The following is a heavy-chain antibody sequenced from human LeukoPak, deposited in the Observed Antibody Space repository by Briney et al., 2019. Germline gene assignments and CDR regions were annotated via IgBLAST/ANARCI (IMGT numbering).Heavy chain of an antibody. V-gene: IGHV3-30*18. CDR1: GFTFSSCG. CDR2: TSYDGGNK. Sequence: GGSLRLSCAASGFTFSSCGMHWVRQTPGKGLEWVAVTSYDGGNKYYADSVKGRFTISRDNSKNTLYLQMNSLRPEDTAVYYCAKDLNVGRYYYYGMDVWGQGTTVTVSS. J-gene: IGHJ6*02. D-gene: IGHD3-10*02. CDR3: AKDLNVGRYYYYGMDV.